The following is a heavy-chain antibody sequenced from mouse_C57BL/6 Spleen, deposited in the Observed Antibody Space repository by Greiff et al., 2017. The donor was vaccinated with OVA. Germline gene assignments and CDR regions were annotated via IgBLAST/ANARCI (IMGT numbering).Heavy chain of an antibody. V-gene: IGHV1-69*01. Sequence: QVQLQQPGAELVMPGASVKLSCKASGYTFTSYWMHWVKQRPGQGLEWIGEIDPSDSYTNYNQKFKGKSTLTVDKSSSTAYMQLSSLTSEDSAVYYCAIYYDYGLDYWGQGTTLTVSS. J-gene: IGHJ2*01. CDR3: AIYYDYGLDY. D-gene: IGHD2-4*01. CDR1: GYTFTSYW. CDR2: IDPSDSYT.